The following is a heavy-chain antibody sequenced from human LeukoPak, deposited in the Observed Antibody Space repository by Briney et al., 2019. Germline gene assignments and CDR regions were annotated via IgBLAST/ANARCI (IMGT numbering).Heavy chain of an antibody. CDR1: GGFISGSGHY. CDR2: IHPGRTI. Sequence: SETLSLTCTVSGGFISGSGHYWTCPRQHPGEGLERLVFIHPGRTIYYNPSLSGRLTISAATSKNQMSLKLSSVTAADTAVYYCARGGDTAKGGDSWGQGTLVIVSS. J-gene: IGHJ4*02. D-gene: IGHD5-18*01. CDR3: ARGGDTAKGGDS. V-gene: IGHV4-31*03.